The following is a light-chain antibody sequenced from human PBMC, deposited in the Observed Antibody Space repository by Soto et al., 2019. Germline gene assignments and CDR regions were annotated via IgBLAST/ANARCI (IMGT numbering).Light chain of an antibody. J-gene: IGKJ5*01. CDR3: QHYGSSWT. CDR1: QSVRSD. V-gene: IGKV3-20*01. Sequence: EIGMTQSAASLYVSPGEGGNLXCRASQSVRSDFGWYQQTTGQAPRLLICGASSRDTGITERFSGSGYGKDFNITISRLEPEDLAVYDCQHYGSSWTFGQGTRLEIK. CDR2: GAS.